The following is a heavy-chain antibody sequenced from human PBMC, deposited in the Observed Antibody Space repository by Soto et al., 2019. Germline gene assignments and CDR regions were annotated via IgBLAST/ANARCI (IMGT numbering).Heavy chain of an antibody. CDR2: IYYSGST. V-gene: IGHV4-39*07. CDR1: GGSISSSNYY. J-gene: IGHJ5*02. CDR3: VRDGTKTLRDWFDP. D-gene: IGHD1-1*01. Sequence: SETLSLTCTVSGGSISSSNYYWDWIRQPPGKGLEWIGSIYYSGSTYYNPSLKSRVMMSVDTSKKQFSLKLRSVTAADTAVYYCVRDGTKTLRDWFDPWGQGISVTVSS.